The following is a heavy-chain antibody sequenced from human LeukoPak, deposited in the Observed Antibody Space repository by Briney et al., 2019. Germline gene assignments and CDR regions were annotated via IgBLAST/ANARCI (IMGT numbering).Heavy chain of an antibody. CDR3: ARDRGFIGVFYNGIDV. V-gene: IGHV3-21*01. J-gene: IGHJ6*02. CDR2: ISGTSTYI. D-gene: IGHD3-10*01. Sequence: GGSLRLSCAASGFTFSAHRMHWVRQAPGKGLEWVSSISGTSTYIHYADSVRGRFTISRDNAKNSLYLQMNSLRAEDTAVYYCARDRGFIGVFYNGIDVWGQGTPVTVSS. CDR1: GFTFSAHR.